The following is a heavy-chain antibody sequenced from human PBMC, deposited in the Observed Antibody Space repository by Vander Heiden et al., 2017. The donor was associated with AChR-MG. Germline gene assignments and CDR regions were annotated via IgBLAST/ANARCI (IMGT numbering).Heavy chain of an antibody. D-gene: IGHD3-22*01. CDR3: AKGDYYDSSGYIPH. CDR1: GFTFSSHG. Sequence: QVQLVESGGGVVQPGRSLRLSCAASGFTFSSHGMHWVRQAPGKGLEWVAVISYDGSNKYYADSVKGRFTISRDNSKNTLYLQMNSLRAEDTAVYYCAKGDYYDSSGYIPHWGQGTLVTVSS. CDR2: ISYDGSNK. V-gene: IGHV3-30*18. J-gene: IGHJ4*02.